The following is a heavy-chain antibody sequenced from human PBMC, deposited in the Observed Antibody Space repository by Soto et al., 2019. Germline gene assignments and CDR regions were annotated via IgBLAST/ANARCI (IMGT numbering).Heavy chain of an antibody. D-gene: IGHD1-26*01. CDR1: GFTFSSYG. J-gene: IGHJ6*02. CDR2: IWYDGSNK. Sequence: GGSLRLSCAASGFTFSSYGMHWVRQAPGKGLEWVAVIWYDGSNKYYADSVKGRFTISRDNSKNTLYLQMNSLRAEDTAVYYCARAFEPPEAREYYYYGMDVWGQGTTVTVSS. CDR3: ARAFEPPEAREYYYYGMDV. V-gene: IGHV3-33*01.